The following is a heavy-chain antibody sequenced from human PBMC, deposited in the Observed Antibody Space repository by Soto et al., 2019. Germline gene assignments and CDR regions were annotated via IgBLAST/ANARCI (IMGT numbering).Heavy chain of an antibody. CDR3: AKGKSTGDIDWFDP. D-gene: IGHD3-10*01. CDR1: GFTLQNYA. CDR2: LIGGHYGT. Sequence: GGSLRLSCTASGFTLQNYAMAWVRQAPGKGLEWVSTLIGGHYGTAYSYSVKGRLTVSRDNSKNCLYLQMNSLGVEDTAMYFCAKGKSTGDIDWFDPWGQGSLVTVSS. V-gene: IGHV3-23*01. J-gene: IGHJ5*02.